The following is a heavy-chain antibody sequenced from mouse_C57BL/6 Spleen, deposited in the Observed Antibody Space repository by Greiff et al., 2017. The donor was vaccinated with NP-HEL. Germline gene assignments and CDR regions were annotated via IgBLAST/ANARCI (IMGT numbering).Heavy chain of an antibody. V-gene: IGHV14-4*01. CDR3: TTEEGFAY. Sequence: VQLKQSGAELVRPGASVKLSCTASGFNIKDDYMHWVKQRPEQGLEWIGWIDPENGGTEYDSKFQGKATITADPSSNTAYLQLRSLTSADTAVCYCTTEEGFAYWGQGTLVTVSA. CDR2: IDPENGGT. CDR1: GFNIKDDY. J-gene: IGHJ3*01.